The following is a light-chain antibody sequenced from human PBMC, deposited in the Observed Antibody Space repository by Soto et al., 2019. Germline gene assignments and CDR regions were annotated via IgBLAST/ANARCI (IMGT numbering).Light chain of an antibody. CDR2: GAS. Sequence: IVMTQSPATLSLSPGERATLSCRASQSVSNNLAWYQQKRGLPPRLLIYGASTRATGIPVRFSGSGSGTDFTLTISSLQSEDFAVYYCQHYNHWPPFTFGQGTQLVIK. CDR1: QSVSNN. V-gene: IGKV3-15*01. J-gene: IGKJ2*01. CDR3: QHYNHWPPFT.